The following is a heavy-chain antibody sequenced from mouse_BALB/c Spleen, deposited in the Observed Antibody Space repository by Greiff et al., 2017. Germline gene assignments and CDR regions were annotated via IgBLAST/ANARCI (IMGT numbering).Heavy chain of an antibody. CDR1: GYSITSGYY. V-gene: IGHV3-6*02. CDR3: ASLDTSFAY. Sequence: VQLKESGPGLVKPSQSLSLTCSVTGYSITSGYYWNWIRQFPGNKLEWMGYISYDGSNNYNPSLKNRISITRDTSKNQFFLKLNSVTTEDTATYYCASLDTSFAYWGQGTLVTVSA. J-gene: IGHJ3*01. CDR2: ISYDGSN.